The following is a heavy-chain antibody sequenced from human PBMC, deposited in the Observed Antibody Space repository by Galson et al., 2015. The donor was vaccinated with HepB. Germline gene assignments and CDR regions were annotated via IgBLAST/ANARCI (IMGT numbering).Heavy chain of an antibody. J-gene: IGHJ6*02. CDR2: IDWDDDK. CDR3: ARMTDNSLATGGLDV. CDR1: GFSLSTSGMC. Sequence: PALVKPTQTLTLTCTFSGFSLSTSGMCVTWIRQPPGKALEWLARIDWDDDKFYNASLETRLTISKDISKNQVVLTVTNMDPVDTATYYCARMTDNSLATGGLDVWGQGTTVTVSS. V-gene: IGHV2-70*17. D-gene: IGHD1-14*01.